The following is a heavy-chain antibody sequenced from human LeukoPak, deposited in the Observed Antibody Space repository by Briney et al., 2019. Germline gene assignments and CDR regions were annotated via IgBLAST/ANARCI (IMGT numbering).Heavy chain of an antibody. V-gene: IGHV1-69*02. CDR1: GGTLSSYS. D-gene: IGHD6-19*01. Sequence: SVKVSCKASGGTLSSYSISWVRQAPGQGLEWMGRIIPILNITNFEQKYQGRVAITADRSTNIVYMELSSLRSEDTAVYYCARGGLYSSAWFDPWGQGTLVTVSS. CDR2: IIPILNIT. J-gene: IGHJ5*02. CDR3: ARGGLYSSAWFDP.